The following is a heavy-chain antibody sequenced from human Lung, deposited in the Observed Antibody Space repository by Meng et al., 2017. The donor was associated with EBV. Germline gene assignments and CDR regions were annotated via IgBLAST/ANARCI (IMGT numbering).Heavy chain of an antibody. CDR3: ARHAAGYNYAY. CDR1: GYSFTTYW. Sequence: EVQLXRXGSEAKKPGESCKGSGYSFTTYWLGWVRQMPGKGLEWMGIIYPGDSETRYSPSFQGQVTISADKSISTAYLQWSSLKASDTAMYYCARHAAGYNYAYWGQGTLVTVSS. D-gene: IGHD5-18*01. CDR2: IYPGDSET. J-gene: IGHJ4*02. V-gene: IGHV5-51*01.